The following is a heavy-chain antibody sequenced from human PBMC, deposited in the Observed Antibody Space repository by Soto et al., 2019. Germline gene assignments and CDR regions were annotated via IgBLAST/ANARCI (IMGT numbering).Heavy chain of an antibody. CDR2: IIPIFSTA. J-gene: IGHJ4*02. Sequence: QVQLVQSGAEVKKPGSSVKVSCKASGGPFSSYAISWVRQAPGQGLEWMGGIIPIFSTADYAQKFQGRVKSTADESTGTAYVELGSLRSEDTAVYYCATGYDTSGYYGAGLDYWGQGTLVTVSS. CDR1: GGPFSSYA. D-gene: IGHD3-22*01. CDR3: ATGYDTSGYYGAGLDY. V-gene: IGHV1-69*01.